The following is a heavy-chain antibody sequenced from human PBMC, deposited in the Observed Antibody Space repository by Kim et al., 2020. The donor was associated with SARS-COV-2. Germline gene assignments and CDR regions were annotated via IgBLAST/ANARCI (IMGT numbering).Heavy chain of an antibody. CDR1: GFTFSSYA. Sequence: GGSLRLSCAASGFTFSSYAMHWVRQAPGKGLEWVAVISYDGSNKYYADSVKGRFTISRDNSKNTLYLQMNSLRAEDTAVYYCARDWVVIEAFDIWGQGTMVTVSS. J-gene: IGHJ3*02. CDR2: ISYDGSNK. CDR3: ARDWVVIEAFDI. D-gene: IGHD3-22*01. V-gene: IGHV3-30-3*01.